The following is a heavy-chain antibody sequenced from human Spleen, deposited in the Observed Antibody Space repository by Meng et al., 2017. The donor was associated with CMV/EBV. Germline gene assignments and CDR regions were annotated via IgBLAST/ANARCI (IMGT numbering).Heavy chain of an antibody. J-gene: IGHJ6*01. D-gene: IGHD6-6*01. V-gene: IGHV1-18*01. Sequence: ASVKVSCKASGYTFIRYGISWVRQAPGQGLEWMGWITAYNDNTKYAQNVQDRVTMTTDTSTSTAYMELRSLRFDDTAVDYCARVLTRGSIDYQCMDGWGQGTTVTVSS. CDR1: GYTFIRYG. CDR2: ITAYNDNT. CDR3: ARVLTRGSIDYQCMDG.